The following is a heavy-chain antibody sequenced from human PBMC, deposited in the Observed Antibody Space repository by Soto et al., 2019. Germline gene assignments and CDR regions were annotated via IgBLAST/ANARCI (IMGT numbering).Heavy chain of an antibody. Sequence: QVQLQQWGAGLLKPSETLSLTCAVYGGSFSGYYWSWIRQPPGKGLEWIGEINHSGSTNYNPSLKSRVTISVDTSKNQFSLKLSSVTAADTAVYYWAGLWSHYYYYGMDVWGQGTTVTVSS. D-gene: IGHD3-10*01. CDR1: GGSFSGYY. V-gene: IGHV4-34*01. J-gene: IGHJ6*02. CDR2: INHSGST. CDR3: AGLWSHYYYYGMDV.